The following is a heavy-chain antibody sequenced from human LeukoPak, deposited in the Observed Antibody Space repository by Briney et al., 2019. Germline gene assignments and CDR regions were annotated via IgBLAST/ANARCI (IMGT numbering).Heavy chain of an antibody. D-gene: IGHD6-19*01. CDR2: IYSGGST. V-gene: IGHV3-66*01. Sequence: PGGSLRLSCAASGFIVSSNYMSWVRQAPGTGLEWVSVIYSGGSTHYADSVKGRFTISRDNSKNTLYLQMNSLRAEDTSVYYCAIGRNSGWYEFVGQFDYWGQGTLVTVSS. CDR1: GFIVSSNY. J-gene: IGHJ4*02. CDR3: AIGRNSGWYEFVGQFDY.